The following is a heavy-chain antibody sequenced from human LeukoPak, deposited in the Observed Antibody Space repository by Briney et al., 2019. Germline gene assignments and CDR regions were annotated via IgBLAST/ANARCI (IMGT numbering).Heavy chain of an antibody. D-gene: IGHD4-23*01. V-gene: IGHV3-7*01. J-gene: IGHJ4*02. CDR3: ARDGGSGNPGADY. Sequence: PPGGSLRLSCAASGFTFGNYWMTWVRQAPGKGPEWVANINPDGSEKYYVDSVKGRFTISRDNAENSLYLQMNCLRAEDTALYYCARDGGSGNPGADYWGQGTLVTVSS. CDR1: GFTFGNYW. CDR2: INPDGSEK.